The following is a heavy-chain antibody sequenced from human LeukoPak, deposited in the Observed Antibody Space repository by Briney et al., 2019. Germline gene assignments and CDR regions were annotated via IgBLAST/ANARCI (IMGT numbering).Heavy chain of an antibody. V-gene: IGHV1-69*04. CDR2: IIPILGIA. CDR3: AREGGINYYGSGSYYEGYNWFDP. D-gene: IGHD3-10*01. J-gene: IGHJ5*02. CDR1: GGTFSSYA. Sequence: SVKVSCKASGGTFSSYAISWARQAPGQGLEWMGRIIPILGIANYAQKFQGRVTITADKSTSTAYMELSSLRSEDTAVYYCAREGGINYYGSGSYYEGYNWFDPWGQGTLVTVSS.